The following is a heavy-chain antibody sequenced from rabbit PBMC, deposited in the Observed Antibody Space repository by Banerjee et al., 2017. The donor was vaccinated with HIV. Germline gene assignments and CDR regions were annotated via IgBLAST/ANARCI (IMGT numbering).Heavy chain of an antibody. CDR1: GFTISSSYW. CDR3: ARSLLYYTYGYAGYRFNL. D-gene: IGHD6-1*01. J-gene: IGHJ4*01. CDR2: IYAGSSGST. V-gene: IGHV1S45*01. Sequence: QEQLEESGGGLVQPEGSLTLSCKASGFTISSSYWICWVRQAPGKGLEWIACIYAGSSGSTYYASWAKGRFTISKTSSTTVTLQMTSLTAADTATYFCARSLLYYTYGYAGYRFNLWGPGTLVTVS.